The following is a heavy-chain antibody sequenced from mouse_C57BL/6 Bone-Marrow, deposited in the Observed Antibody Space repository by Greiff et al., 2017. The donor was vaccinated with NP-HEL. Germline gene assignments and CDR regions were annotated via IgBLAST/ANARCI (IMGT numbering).Heavy chain of an antibody. V-gene: IGHV1-59*01. CDR2: IDPSDSYT. Sequence: QVQLQQPGAELVRPGTSVKLSCKASGYTFTSYWMHWVKQRPGQGLEWIGVIDPSDSYTNYNQKFKGKATLTVDTSSSTAYMQLSSLTSEDSAVYYCARGGFYGGYPWYFDVWGTGTTVTVSS. CDR3: ARGGFYGGYPWYFDV. CDR1: GYTFTSYW. J-gene: IGHJ1*03. D-gene: IGHD2-3*01.